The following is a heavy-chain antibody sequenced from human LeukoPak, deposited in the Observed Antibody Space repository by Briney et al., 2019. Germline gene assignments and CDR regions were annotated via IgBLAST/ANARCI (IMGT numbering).Heavy chain of an antibody. V-gene: IGHV3-21*01. J-gene: IGHJ4*02. D-gene: IGHD2-15*01. CDR3: ARVSVGIFESFDY. Sequence: DSLRGRFTISRDNAKNSLYLQMNSLRAEDTAVYYCARVSVGIFESFDYWGQGTLVTVSS.